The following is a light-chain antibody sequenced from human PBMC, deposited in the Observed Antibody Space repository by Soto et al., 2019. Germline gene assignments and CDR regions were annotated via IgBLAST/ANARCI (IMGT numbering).Light chain of an antibody. V-gene: IGKV3-11*01. Sequence: DIVLTQSPATLSLSPGERATLSCRASQSVSSYLAWFQQTPGQAPRLLIYDASNRATGVPARFSGSGSGTDFTLTISSLEPDDFAVYYCQQRTNWPFTFGQGNKLEIK. J-gene: IGKJ2*01. CDR2: DAS. CDR3: QQRTNWPFT. CDR1: QSVSSY.